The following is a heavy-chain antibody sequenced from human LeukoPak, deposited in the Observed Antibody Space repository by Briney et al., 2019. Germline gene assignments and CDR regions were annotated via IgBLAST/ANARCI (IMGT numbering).Heavy chain of an antibody. D-gene: IGHD2-15*01. CDR3: ARDMVVAATTEGYGMDV. CDR2: ISAYNGNT. J-gene: IGHJ6*04. CDR1: GYTFISYG. Sequence: ASVKVSCKASGYTFISYGISWVRQAPRQGLEWMGWISAYNGNTNYAPKLQGRVTVTTDTSTSTAYMELRSLRSDDTAVYYCARDMVVAATTEGYGMDVWGKGTTVTVSS. V-gene: IGHV1-18*04.